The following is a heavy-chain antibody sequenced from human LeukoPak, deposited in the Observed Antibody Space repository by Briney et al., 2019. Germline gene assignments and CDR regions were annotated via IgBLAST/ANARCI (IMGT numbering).Heavy chain of an antibody. J-gene: IGHJ4*02. CDR2: IYTSGST. D-gene: IGHD2-15*01. CDR1: GGSISSYY. Sequence: SETLSLTCTVSGGSISSYYWSWIRQPAGKGLEWIGRIYTSGSTNYNPSLKSRVTMSIDTSKNQFSLKLNSVTAADTAVYYCARAFLVGYSPEEYFFDYWGQGNLVTVSS. V-gene: IGHV4-4*07. CDR3: ARAFLVGYSPEEYFFDY.